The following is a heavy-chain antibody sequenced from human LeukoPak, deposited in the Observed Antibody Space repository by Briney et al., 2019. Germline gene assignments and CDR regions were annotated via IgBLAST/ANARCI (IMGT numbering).Heavy chain of an antibody. CDR1: GFTFSNYA. Sequence: GGSLRRYCAASGFTFSNYAMNWVRQAPGKGLEWVSVISGSGDSTYYADSVKGRFTISRDNSKNTLYLQMSSLRAEDTAVYYCAKGRSSGGSCVNYWGQGTLLTVSS. CDR2: ISGSGDST. V-gene: IGHV3-23*01. D-gene: IGHD2-15*01. J-gene: IGHJ4*02. CDR3: AKGRSSGGSCVNY.